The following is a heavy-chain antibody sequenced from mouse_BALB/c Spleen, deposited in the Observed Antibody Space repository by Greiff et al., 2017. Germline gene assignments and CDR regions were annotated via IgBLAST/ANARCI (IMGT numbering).Heavy chain of an antibody. J-gene: IGHJ2*01. Sequence: EVQVVESGGGLVQPGGSMKLSCVASGFTFSNYWMNWVRQSPEKGLEWVAEIRLKSNNYATHYAESVKGRFTISRDDSKSSVYLQMNNLRAEDTGIYYCTRRDDYDDDQYYFDYWGQGTTLTVSS. CDR2: IRLKSNNYAT. D-gene: IGHD2-4*01. V-gene: IGHV6-6*02. CDR1: GFTFSNYW. CDR3: TRRDDYDDDQYYFDY.